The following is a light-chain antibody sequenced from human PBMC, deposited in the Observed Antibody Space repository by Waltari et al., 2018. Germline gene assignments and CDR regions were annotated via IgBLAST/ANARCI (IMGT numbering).Light chain of an antibody. CDR2: DNI. CDR3: QSYDTNWGV. V-gene: IGLV1-40*01. Sequence: QPVLTQPPSVSGAPGQRITISCTGNSSNIGAGFDVHLFQQLPGTAPKLLIYDNIHRPSGFPYRFSVSTSDTSASLVITGLQAEDEAYYYCQSYDTNWGVVGGGTKLTVL. CDR1: SSNIGAGFD. J-gene: IGLJ2*01.